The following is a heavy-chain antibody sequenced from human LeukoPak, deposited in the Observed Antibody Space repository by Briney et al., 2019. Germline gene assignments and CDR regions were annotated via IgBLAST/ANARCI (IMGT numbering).Heavy chain of an antibody. CDR2: MNPNSGNT. V-gene: IGHV1-8*01. CDR1: GYTFTSYD. D-gene: IGHD3-3*01. CDR3: ARMLRDFWSGSNYYYGMDV. J-gene: IGHJ6*02. Sequence: ASVKVSCKASGYTFTSYDINWVRQATGQGLEWMGWMNPNSGNTGYAQKFQGRVTMTRNTSISTAYMELSSLRSEDTAVYYCARMLRDFWSGSNYYYGMDVWGQGTTVTVSS.